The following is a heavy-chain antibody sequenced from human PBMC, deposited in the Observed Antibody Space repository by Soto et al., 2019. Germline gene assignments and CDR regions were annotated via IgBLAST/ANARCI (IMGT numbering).Heavy chain of an antibody. CDR2: IWYDGSNK. J-gene: IGHJ4*02. CDR1: GFTFSSYG. CDR3: ARDARAGYYYDSSGLCDY. D-gene: IGHD3-22*01. V-gene: IGHV3-33*01. Sequence: PGGSLRLSCAASGFTFSSYGMHWVRQAPGKGLEWVAVIWYDGSNKYYADSVKGRFTISRDNSKNTLYLQMNSLRAEDTAVYCCARDARAGYYYDSSGLCDYWGQGTLVTVSS.